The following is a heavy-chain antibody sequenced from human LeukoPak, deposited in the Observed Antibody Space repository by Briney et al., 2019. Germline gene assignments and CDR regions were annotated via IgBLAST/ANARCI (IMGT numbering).Heavy chain of an antibody. J-gene: IGHJ4*02. CDR1: GGSTSSGGYS. Sequence: SETLSLTCAVSGGSTSSGGYSWSWIRQPPGKGLEWIGYIYHSGSTYYNPSLKSRVTISVDRSKNQFSLKLSSVTAADTAVYYCARDRQPGVPDYWGQGTLVTVSS. CDR3: ARDRQPGVPDY. D-gene: IGHD3-10*01. V-gene: IGHV4-30-2*01. CDR2: IYHSGST.